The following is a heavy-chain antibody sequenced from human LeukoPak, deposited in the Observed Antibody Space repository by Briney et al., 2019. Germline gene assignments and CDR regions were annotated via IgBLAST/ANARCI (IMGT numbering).Heavy chain of an antibody. V-gene: IGHV1-18*01. J-gene: IGHJ6*02. CDR1: GYTFTSYG. D-gene: IGHD2-2*02. CDR3: AREDIVVVPAAIRIYYYYGMDV. Sequence: ASVKVSCKASGYTFTSYGISWVRQAPGQGLEWMGWISAYNGNTNYAQKLQGRVTMTTDTSTSTAYMELRSLRSDDTAVYYCAREDIVVVPAAIRIYYYYGMDVWGQGTTVTVSS. CDR2: ISAYNGNT.